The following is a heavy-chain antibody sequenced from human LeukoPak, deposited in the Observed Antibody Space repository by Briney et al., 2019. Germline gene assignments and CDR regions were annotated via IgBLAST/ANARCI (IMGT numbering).Heavy chain of an antibody. Sequence: ASVKVSCKASGYTFTGYYMHWVRQAPGQGLEWMGWINHNSGGTNYAQKLQGRVTMTRDTSISTAYMELSRLRSDDTAVYYCAREPRYQLLYNWFDPWGQGTLVTVSS. CDR3: AREPRYQLLYNWFDP. CDR2: INHNSGGT. V-gene: IGHV1-2*02. D-gene: IGHD2-2*01. J-gene: IGHJ5*02. CDR1: GYTFTGYY.